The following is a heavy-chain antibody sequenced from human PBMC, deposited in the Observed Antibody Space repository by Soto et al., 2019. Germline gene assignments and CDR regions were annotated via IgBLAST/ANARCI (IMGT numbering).Heavy chain of an antibody. Sequence: XASLALTCSVCGRCVSSNDWSWIRQSPDKGLEWLGYVFYGGTDYNPSLGGRVSMSVETSKSQFSLKLTSVTVADTAVYYCASYRGALYFESWGPGILVTVSS. CDR2: VFYGGT. V-gene: IGHV4-59*02. J-gene: IGHJ4*02. D-gene: IGHD3-16*01. CDR1: GRCVSSND. CDR3: ASYRGALYFES.